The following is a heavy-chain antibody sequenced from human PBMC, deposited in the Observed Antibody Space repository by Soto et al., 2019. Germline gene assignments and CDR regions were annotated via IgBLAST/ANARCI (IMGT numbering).Heavy chain of an antibody. CDR2: ISAYNGNT. J-gene: IGHJ6*02. V-gene: IGHV1-18*01. CDR1: GYTFTSYG. D-gene: IGHD3-9*01. Sequence: QVQLVQSGAEVKKPGASVKVSCKASGYTFTSYGISWVRQAPGQGLEWMGWISAYNGNTNYAQKLQGRVTMTTDTSTSTAYMELRSLRSDDTAVYYCARGSYYDILTGHLYYYYGMDVWGQGTTVTVSS. CDR3: ARGSYYDILTGHLYYYYGMDV.